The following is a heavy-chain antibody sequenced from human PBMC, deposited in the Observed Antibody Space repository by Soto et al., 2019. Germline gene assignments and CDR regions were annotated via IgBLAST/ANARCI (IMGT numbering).Heavy chain of an antibody. D-gene: IGHD6-6*01. CDR2: VFPCDSDT. CDR1: GYSLTSYW. V-gene: IGHV5-51*01. J-gene: IGHJ4*02. CDR3: ARHYSTSSPDY. Sequence: ESLKISFRGSGYSLTSYWIGWVRQMPGQGLEWMGIVFPCDSDTKYSPSFQGQVTISADKSINTAYLQWSGLRASDTAMYYCARHYSTSSPDYWGQGTLVTVSS.